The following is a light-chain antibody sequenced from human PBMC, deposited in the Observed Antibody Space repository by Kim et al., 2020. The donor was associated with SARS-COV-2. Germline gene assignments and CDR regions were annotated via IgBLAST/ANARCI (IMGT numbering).Light chain of an antibody. CDR2: WAS. CDR3: QQYYSTPYT. J-gene: IGKJ2*01. Sequence: DIVMTQSPDSLAVSLGERATINCKSSQSVLYSSNNKSYLAWYQQKPGQPPKLLIYWASTRESGVPDRFSGSGSGTDFTLTISSLQAEDVAVYYCQQYYSTPYTFGHGTKLEI. CDR1: QSVLYSSNNKSY. V-gene: IGKV4-1*01.